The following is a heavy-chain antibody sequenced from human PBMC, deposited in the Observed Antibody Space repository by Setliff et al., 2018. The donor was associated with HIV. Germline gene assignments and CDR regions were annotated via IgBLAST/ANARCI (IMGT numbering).Heavy chain of an antibody. J-gene: IGHJ4*02. V-gene: IGHV4-34*01. Sequence: SETLSLTCAVYGGSFSGYYWSWIRQPPGKGLEWIGEINHSGSTNYNPSLKSRVTISVDTSKNQFSLNLNSVTAADTAVYYCARQSLLGKIAVAAYDYWGQGTLVTVSS. D-gene: IGHD6-19*01. CDR1: GGSFSGYY. CDR2: INHSGST. CDR3: ARQSLLGKIAVAAYDY.